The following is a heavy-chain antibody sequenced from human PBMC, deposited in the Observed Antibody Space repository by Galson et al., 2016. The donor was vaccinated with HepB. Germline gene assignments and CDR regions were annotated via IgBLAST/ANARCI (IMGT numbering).Heavy chain of an antibody. CDR3: ARDWGLLGGVTQNWFDP. D-gene: IGHD3-16*01. CDR2: ISAWNGHT. Sequence: SVKVSCKASGCTFRRSGFTWVRQAPGQGLEWMGWISAWNGHTNYKEELQDRVTMTTNTSTNTVHMELRSLRLDDTAVYYCARDWGLLGGVTQNWFDPWGQGTLVIVSS. V-gene: IGHV1-18*01. J-gene: IGHJ5*02. CDR1: GCTFRRSG.